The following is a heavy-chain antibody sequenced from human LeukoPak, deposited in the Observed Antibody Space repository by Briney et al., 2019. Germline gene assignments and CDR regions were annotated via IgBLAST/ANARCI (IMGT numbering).Heavy chain of an antibody. CDR2: INHSGTT. J-gene: IGHJ5*01. Sequence: SETLSLTCAVYSGSFSDYYRSWIRQPPGKGLEWIGEINHSGTTNYFPSLKSRATISMDTSKNQFSLKLRSVTAADTAIYYCARMVRGVQSHLSWFDSWGRGTLVTVSS. CDR1: SGSFSDYY. CDR3: ARMVRGVQSHLSWFDS. V-gene: IGHV4-34*01. D-gene: IGHD3-10*01.